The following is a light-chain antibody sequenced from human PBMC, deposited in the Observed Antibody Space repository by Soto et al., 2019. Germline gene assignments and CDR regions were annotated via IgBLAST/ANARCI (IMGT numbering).Light chain of an antibody. CDR3: QQYNNWPPEYT. CDR2: GAS. J-gene: IGKJ2*01. V-gene: IGKV3-15*01. Sequence: EIVMTQSPATLSVSPGERAALSYRATQSVSSNLAWYQQKSGQAPRLLIYGASTRATGIPTRFSGSGSGTEFTLTISSLQSEDFAVYYCQQYNNWPPEYTFGQGTKLEIK. CDR1: QSVSSN.